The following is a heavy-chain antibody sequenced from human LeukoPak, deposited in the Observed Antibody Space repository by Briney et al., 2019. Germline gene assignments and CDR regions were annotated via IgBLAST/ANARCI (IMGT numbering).Heavy chain of an antibody. Sequence: PGGSLRLSCAASGFTFSSYSMNWVRQAPGKGLEWVSYISTTSSAIYYADSVKGRFTISRDNAKNSLYLQTNSLRTEDTAVYYCARGRGSWYGVYFDYWGQGTLVTVSS. CDR3: ARGRGSWYGVYFDY. CDR2: ISTTSSAI. V-gene: IGHV3-48*04. J-gene: IGHJ4*02. D-gene: IGHD6-13*01. CDR1: GFTFSSYS.